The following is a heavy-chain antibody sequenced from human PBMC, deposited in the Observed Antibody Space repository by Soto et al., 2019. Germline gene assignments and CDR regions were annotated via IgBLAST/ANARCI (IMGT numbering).Heavy chain of an antibody. J-gene: IGHJ4*02. Sequence: EVQLLESGGGLVQPGGSLRLSCAASGFTFSSYAMSWVRQAPGKGLEWVSAISGSGGSTYYADSVKGRFTISRDNSKNTLYLQMNSLRADDTAVYYCAKDLLGFLEWLAFDYWGQGTLFTVSS. CDR3: AKDLLGFLEWLAFDY. CDR1: GFTFSSYA. D-gene: IGHD3-3*01. CDR2: ISGSGGST. V-gene: IGHV3-23*01.